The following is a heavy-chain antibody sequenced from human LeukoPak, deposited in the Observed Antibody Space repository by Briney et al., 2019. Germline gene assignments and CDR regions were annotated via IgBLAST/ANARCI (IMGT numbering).Heavy chain of an antibody. D-gene: IGHD2-15*01. CDR1: GFTFSSYS. CDR2: ISSSSSYI. Sequence: GGSLRLSCAASGFTFSSYSMNWVRQAPGKGLEWVSSISSSSSYIYYADSVKGRFTISRDNAKSSLYLQMNSLRAEDTAVYYCARDLRDDIVVVVAATRHYYYGMDVWGQGTTVTVSS. CDR3: ARDLRDDIVVVVAATRHYYYGMDV. J-gene: IGHJ6*02. V-gene: IGHV3-21*01.